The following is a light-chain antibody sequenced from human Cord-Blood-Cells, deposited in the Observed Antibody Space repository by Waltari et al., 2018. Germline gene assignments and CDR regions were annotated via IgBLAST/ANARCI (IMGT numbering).Light chain of an antibody. CDR2: AAS. CDR1: QSISSY. CDR3: QQSYSTPWT. Sequence: DIQMTQSPSSLSASVGDRVTITCRASQSISSYLNWYQQKPGKAPKLLIYAASSLQSGGPSRCSGSGSGTDFTLTISSLQPEDFATYYCQQSYSTPWTFGQGTKVEIK. V-gene: IGKV1-39*01. J-gene: IGKJ1*01.